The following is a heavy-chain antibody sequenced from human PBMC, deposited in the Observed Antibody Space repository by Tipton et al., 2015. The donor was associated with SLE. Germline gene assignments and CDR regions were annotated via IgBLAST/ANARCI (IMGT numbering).Heavy chain of an antibody. Sequence: TLSLTCTVSGGSISSDSHFWGWTRQPPGKGLEWLGSIHDNGSTYYNPSLRSRVTVSMDTSRDQFSLRLKSVTAADTAVYYCGRGATTWRGAIYGMDVWGQGTTVSVS. CDR1: GGSISSDSHF. J-gene: IGHJ6*02. CDR3: GRGATTWRGAIYGMDV. CDR2: IHDNGST. V-gene: IGHV4-39*07. D-gene: IGHD1-1*01.